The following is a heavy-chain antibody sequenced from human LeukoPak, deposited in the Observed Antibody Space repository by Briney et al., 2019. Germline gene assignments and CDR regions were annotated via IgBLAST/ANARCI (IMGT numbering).Heavy chain of an antibody. J-gene: IGHJ5*02. CDR3: ATGRPSPRRNNWFDP. Sequence: ASVKVSCKASGYTFTSHDINWVRQAPGQGLEWMGWMNPNSGNTGYAKKFQGRVTMTRNTSISTAYMELSSLRSEDTAVYYCATGRPSPRRNNWFDPWGQGTLVTVSS. V-gene: IGHV1-8*01. CDR1: GYTFTSHD. CDR2: MNPNSGNT.